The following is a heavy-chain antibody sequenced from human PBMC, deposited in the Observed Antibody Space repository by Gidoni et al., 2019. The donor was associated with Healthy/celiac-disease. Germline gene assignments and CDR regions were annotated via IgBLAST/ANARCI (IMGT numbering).Heavy chain of an antibody. CDR1: GFTFSSYS. V-gene: IGHV3-21*01. CDR3: ARDVEAYYYGMDV. J-gene: IGHJ6*02. Sequence: EVQLVESGGGLVKPGGSMRLSCAASGFTFSSYSMNGVRQAPGKGLEGGSSISSSSSYIYYADSVKGRSTISRDNAKNSLYLQMNSLRAEDTAVYYCARDVEAYYYGMDVWGQGTTVTVSS. CDR2: ISSSSSYI.